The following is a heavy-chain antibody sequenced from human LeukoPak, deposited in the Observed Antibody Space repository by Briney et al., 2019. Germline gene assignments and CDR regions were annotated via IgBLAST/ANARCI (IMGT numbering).Heavy chain of an antibody. CDR2: ISSSSSYI. D-gene: IGHD2-21*02. Sequence: PGGSLRLSWAASGFTFSSYAMHWVRQAPGKGLEWVSSISSSSSYIYYADSVKGRFTISRDNAKNSLYLQMNSLRAEDTAVYYCARDYPAYCGGDCYSFDYWGQGTLVTVSS. J-gene: IGHJ4*02. CDR3: ARDYPAYCGGDCYSFDY. V-gene: IGHV3-21*01. CDR1: GFTFSSYA.